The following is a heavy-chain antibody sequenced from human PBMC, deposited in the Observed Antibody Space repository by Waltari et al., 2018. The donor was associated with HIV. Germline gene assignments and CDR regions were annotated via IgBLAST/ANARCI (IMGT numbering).Heavy chain of an antibody. V-gene: IGHV3-64D*06. CDR3: VKEGGYCSGGRCYYYGMDV. Sequence: GGLVQPGGSLRLSCSASGFTFSSYAMHWVRQAPGKGLEYVSAISNNGHSTYYADSVKGRFTISRDNSKNTLNLQMSSLRAEDTAVYYCVKEGGYCSGGRCYYYGMDVWGQGTTVTVSS. J-gene: IGHJ6*02. D-gene: IGHD2-15*01. CDR2: ISNNGHST. CDR1: GFTFSSYA.